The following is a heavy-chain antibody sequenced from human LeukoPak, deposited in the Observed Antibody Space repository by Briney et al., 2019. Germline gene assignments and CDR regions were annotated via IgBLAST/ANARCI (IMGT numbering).Heavy chain of an antibody. CDR3: AREQYYYDSSGYYDY. D-gene: IGHD3-22*01. Sequence: PGRSLRLSCAASGFTFSSYAMHWVRQAPGKGLEWVAVISYDGSNKYYADSVKGRFTISRDNSKNTLYLQMNSLRAEDTAVYYCAREQYYYDSSGYYDYWGQGTLVTVPS. CDR1: GFTFSSYA. CDR2: ISYDGSNK. V-gene: IGHV3-30-3*01. J-gene: IGHJ4*02.